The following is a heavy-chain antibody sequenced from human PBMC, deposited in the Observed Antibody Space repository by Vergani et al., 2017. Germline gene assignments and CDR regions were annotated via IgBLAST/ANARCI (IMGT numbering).Heavy chain of an antibody. CDR2: ISGSGGVT. CDR1: GFRFREHG. D-gene: IGHD3-22*01. J-gene: IGHJ4*02. Sequence: EVQLLESGGGSVQPGESLRLSCVASGFRFREHGMNWVRQAPGEGLEWVSGISGSGGVTYYADSVKGRFTISRDNSKNTMFLQMNNLRAEDTAVYYCAKDNVPGYYDSSGYCDYWGQGTLVTVSS. V-gene: IGHV3-23*01. CDR3: AKDNVPGYYDSSGYCDY.